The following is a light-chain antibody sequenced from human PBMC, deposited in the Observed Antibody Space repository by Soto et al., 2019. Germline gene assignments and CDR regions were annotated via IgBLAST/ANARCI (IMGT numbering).Light chain of an antibody. CDR3: CSYTSSATLVV. V-gene: IGLV2-14*03. J-gene: IGLJ2*01. CDR1: SSDVGGYNY. Sequence: QSALTQPASVSGSPGQSITISCTGTSSDVGGYNYVSWYQQHPDKGPKLIIYDVSDRPSGVSNRFSGSKSGNTASLTISGLQAEDEANYYCCSYTSSATLVVFGGGTKLTVL. CDR2: DVS.